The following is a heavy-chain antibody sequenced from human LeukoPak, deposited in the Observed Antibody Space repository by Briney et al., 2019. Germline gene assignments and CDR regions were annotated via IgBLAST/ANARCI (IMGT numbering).Heavy chain of an antibody. CDR1: GGSISSSSYY. D-gene: IGHD3-3*01. Sequence: SETLSLTCTVSGGSISSSSYYWGWIRQPPGKGLEWIGSIYYSGSTYYNPSLKSRVTISVDTSKNQFSLKLSSVTAADTAVYYCARHGYDFWSGRTDWYFDLWGRGTLVTVSS. V-gene: IGHV4-39*01. CDR2: IYYSGST. J-gene: IGHJ2*01. CDR3: ARHGYDFWSGRTDWYFDL.